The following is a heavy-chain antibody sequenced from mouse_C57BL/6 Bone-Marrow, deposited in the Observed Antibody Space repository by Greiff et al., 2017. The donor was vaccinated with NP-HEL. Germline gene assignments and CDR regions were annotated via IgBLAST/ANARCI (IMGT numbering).Heavy chain of an antibody. CDR1: GYTFTRYW. V-gene: IGHV1-55*01. CDR3: ARNGLRGYFDD. CDR2: IYPGSGSP. Sequence: QVQLQQPGAELVKPGASVKMSCKASGYTFTRYWIPWVQQRPGQGLEWIGDIYPGSGSPNYNEKFKSKATLTVDTSSSTAYMQLSSLTSEDSAVYYGARNGLRGYFDDWGTGTTVTVSS. J-gene: IGHJ1*03. D-gene: IGHD2-2*01.